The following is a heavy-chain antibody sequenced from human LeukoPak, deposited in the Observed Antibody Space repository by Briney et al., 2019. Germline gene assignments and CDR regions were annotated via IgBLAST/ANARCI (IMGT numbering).Heavy chain of an antibody. CDR1: GGTFSSYA. J-gene: IGHJ5*02. CDR2: IIPIFGIA. CDR3: ASLGLAYYDSSRYLNWFDP. V-gene: IGHV1-69*04. D-gene: IGHD3-22*01. Sequence: SVKVSCKASGGTFSSYAISWVRQAPGQGLEWMGRIIPIFGIANYAQKFQGRVTITADKSTSTAYMELSSLRSEDTAVYYCASLGLAYYDSSRYLNWFDPWGQGTLVTVSS.